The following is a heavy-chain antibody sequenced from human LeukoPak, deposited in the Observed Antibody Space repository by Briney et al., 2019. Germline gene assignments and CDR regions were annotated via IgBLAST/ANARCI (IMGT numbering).Heavy chain of an antibody. D-gene: IGHD2-2*01. Sequence: GGSLRLSCAASGFTFSDYYMSWIRQAPGKGLEWVSYISSSGSTIYYADSVKGRFTISRDNAKKSLYLQMNSLRAEDTAVYYCARWILRGRVPAAMYVWGKGTTVTVSS. J-gene: IGHJ6*04. CDR2: ISSSGSTI. CDR3: ARWILRGRVPAAMYV. V-gene: IGHV3-11*04. CDR1: GFTFSDYY.